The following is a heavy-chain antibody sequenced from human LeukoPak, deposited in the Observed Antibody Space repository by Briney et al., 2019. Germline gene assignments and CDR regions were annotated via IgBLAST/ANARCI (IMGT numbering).Heavy chain of an antibody. J-gene: IGHJ4*02. CDR3: ARSSHGNFDY. CDR2: IYFSGST. D-gene: IGHD6-6*01. Sequence: SETLSLTCTVSGGSISDYHLSWIRQPPGKGLEWIGYIYFSGSTNYNPSLKSRVTISVDTSKNQFSLKLSSVTAADTAVYLCARSSHGNFDYWGQGTLVTVSS. V-gene: IGHV4-59*01. CDR1: GGSISDYH.